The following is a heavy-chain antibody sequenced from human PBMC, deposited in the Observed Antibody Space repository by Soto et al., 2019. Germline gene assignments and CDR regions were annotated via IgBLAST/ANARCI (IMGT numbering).Heavy chain of an antibody. CDR3: ADTTDGTFFVH. CDR1: GFSLSTNGMA. CDR2: IYWDNEQ. V-gene: IGHV2-5*02. D-gene: IGHD1-1*01. J-gene: IGHJ1*01. Sequence: SGPTLVNPTQTLALTCTSSGFSLSTNGMAVGWIRQPPGKSLEWLSLIYWDNEQRYSPSMKSRLTITTDTYKNQVVLKMTNMDHVDTATYYCADTTDGTFFVHWGQGTLVTVSS.